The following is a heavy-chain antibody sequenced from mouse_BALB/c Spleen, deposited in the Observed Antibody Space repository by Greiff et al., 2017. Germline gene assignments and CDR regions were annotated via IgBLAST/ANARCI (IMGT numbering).Heavy chain of an antibody. CDR2: IRLKSNNYAT. Sequence: EVQLVESGGGLVQPGGSMKLSCVASGFTFSNYWMNWVRQSPEKGLEWVAEIRLKSNNYATHYAESVKGRFTISRDDSKSSVYLQMNNLRAEDTGIYYCTRDYDYFDYWGQGTTLTVSS. J-gene: IGHJ2*01. D-gene: IGHD2-4*01. CDR1: GFTFSNYW. CDR3: TRDYDYFDY. V-gene: IGHV6-6*02.